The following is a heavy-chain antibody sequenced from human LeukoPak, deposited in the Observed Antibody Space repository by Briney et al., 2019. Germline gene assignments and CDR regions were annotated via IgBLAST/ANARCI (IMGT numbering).Heavy chain of an antibody. V-gene: IGHV3-9*03. CDR1: GFTFDDYA. D-gene: IGHD3-22*01. CDR3: AKGIYYYDSSPVDY. CDR2: ISWNSGSI. J-gene: IGHJ4*02. Sequence: QPGGSLRLSCAASGFTFDDYAMHWVRQAPGKGLEWVSGISWNSGSIGYADSVKGRFTISRDNAKNSLYLQMNSLRAEDMALYYCAKGIYYYDSSPVDYWGQGTLVTVSS.